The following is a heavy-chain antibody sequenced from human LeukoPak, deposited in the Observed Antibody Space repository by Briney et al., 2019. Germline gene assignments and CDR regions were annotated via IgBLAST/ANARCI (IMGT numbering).Heavy chain of an antibody. CDR3: ARGRRGAGPYYFDY. CDR2: IYTSGST. D-gene: IGHD6-13*01. Sequence: PSETLSLTCTVSDGSISSYYWSWIRQPAGKGLEWIGRIYTSGSTNYNPSLKSRVTMSVDTSKNQFSLKLSSVTAADTAVYYCARGRRGAGPYYFDYWGQGTLVTVSS. J-gene: IGHJ4*02. CDR1: DGSISSYY. V-gene: IGHV4-4*07.